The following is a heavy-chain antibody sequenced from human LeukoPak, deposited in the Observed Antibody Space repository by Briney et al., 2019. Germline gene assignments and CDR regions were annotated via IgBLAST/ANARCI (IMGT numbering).Heavy chain of an antibody. J-gene: IGHJ4*02. CDR1: GGSFSGYY. D-gene: IGHD2-15*01. CDR2: INHSGST. Sequence: PSETLSLTCAVYGGSFSGYYWSWIRQPPGKGLEWIGEINHSGSTNYNPSLKSRVTISVDTSKNQFSLKLSSVTAADTAVYYCAGGHVVVVADYFDYWGQGTLVTVSS. V-gene: IGHV4-34*01. CDR3: AGGHVVVVADYFDY.